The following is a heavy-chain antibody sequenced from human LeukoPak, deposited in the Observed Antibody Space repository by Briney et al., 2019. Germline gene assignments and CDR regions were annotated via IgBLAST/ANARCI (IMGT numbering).Heavy chain of an antibody. D-gene: IGHD6-13*01. V-gene: IGHV1-46*01. J-gene: IGHJ6*02. CDR3: ARAQADYYGMDV. CDR1: GYTFTSYY. CDR2: INPSGGST. Sequence: ASVKVSCKASGYTFTSYYMHWVRQAPGQGLEWMGIINPSGGSTSYAQKFQGRVTMTRDTSTSTVYMELSSLRSDDTAVYYCARAQADYYGMDVWGQGTTVTVSS.